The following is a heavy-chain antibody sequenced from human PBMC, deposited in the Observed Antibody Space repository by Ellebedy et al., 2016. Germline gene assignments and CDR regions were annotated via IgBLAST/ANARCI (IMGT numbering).Heavy chain of an antibody. CDR1: AFTFSSYA. CDR3: ARHGGNSLDAFDI. J-gene: IGHJ3*02. Sequence: GGSLRLXXAASAFTFSSYAMSWVRQAPGKGLEWVSAISGSGGSTYYADSVKGRFTISRDNSKNTLYLQMNSLRAEDTAVYYCARHGGNSLDAFDIWGQGRMVTVSS. V-gene: IGHV3-23*01. D-gene: IGHD4-23*01. CDR2: ISGSGGST.